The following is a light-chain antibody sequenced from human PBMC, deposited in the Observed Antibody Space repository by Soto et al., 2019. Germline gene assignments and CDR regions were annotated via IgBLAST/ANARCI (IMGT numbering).Light chain of an antibody. CDR3: QQSYTIPLL. CDR1: QNIDNY. CDR2: AAS. Sequence: MTQSPSSLSASEGDRVTITCRASQNIDNYLNWYQQRPGEAPKLLISAASNLQTGGPSRFSGSRSGTDFSLTISGLQPEDFATYFCQQSYTIPLLFGGGTKADI. J-gene: IGKJ4*01. V-gene: IGKV1-39*01.